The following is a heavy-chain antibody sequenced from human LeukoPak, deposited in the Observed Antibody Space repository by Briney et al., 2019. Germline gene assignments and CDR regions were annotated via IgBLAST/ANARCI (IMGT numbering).Heavy chain of an antibody. D-gene: IGHD6-19*01. CDR2: IWYDGSNK. V-gene: IGHV3-33*01. CDR3: ARDSSGWTRPYYYYYGMDV. CDR1: GFTFSSYG. Sequence: PGRSLRLSCAASGFTFSSYGMHWVRQAPGKGLEWVAVIWYDGSNKYYADSVKGRFTISRDNSKNTLYLQMNSLRAEDTAVYYCARDSSGWTRPYYYYYGMDVWGKGTTVTVSS. J-gene: IGHJ6*04.